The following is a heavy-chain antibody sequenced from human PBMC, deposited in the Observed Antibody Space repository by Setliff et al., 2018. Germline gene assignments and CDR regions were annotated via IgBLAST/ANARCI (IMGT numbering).Heavy chain of an antibody. CDR3: ARGGYSYGYGTPKTFDY. J-gene: IGHJ4*02. CDR1: GFTFSSYA. V-gene: IGHV3-30*04. Sequence: GGSLRLSCAASGFTFSSYALHWVRQAPGKGLEWVAVISYDGSNKYYADSVKGRFTISRDNSKNTLYRQMNSLRAEDTAVYYCARGGYSYGYGTPKTFDYWGQGTLVTVSS. D-gene: IGHD5-18*01. CDR2: ISYDGSNK.